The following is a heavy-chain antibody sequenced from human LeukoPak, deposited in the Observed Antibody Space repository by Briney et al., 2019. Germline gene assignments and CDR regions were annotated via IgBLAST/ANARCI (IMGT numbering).Heavy chain of an antibody. D-gene: IGHD5-12*01. J-gene: IGHJ3*02. CDR2: MNPNSGNT. Sequence: ASVKVSCKASGYTFTSYDINWVRQATGQGLEWMGWMNPNSGNTGYAQKFQGRVTITRNTSISTAYMELSSPRSEDTAVYYCARALASIGIVATRGGAFDIWGQGTMVTVSS. CDR1: GYTFTSYD. V-gene: IGHV1-8*03. CDR3: ARALASIGIVATRGGAFDI.